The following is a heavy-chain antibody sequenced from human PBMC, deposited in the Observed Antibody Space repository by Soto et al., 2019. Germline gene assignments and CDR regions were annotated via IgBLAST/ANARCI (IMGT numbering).Heavy chain of an antibody. CDR1: GYTFTNYD. CDR2: MNPSSGET. CDR3: ARGPAYSSGWLPFDY. D-gene: IGHD6-19*01. Sequence: HVQLVQSGAEVKKPGASVKVSCKASGYTFTNYDIHWVRQATGQGLEWIGWMNPSSGETGYAQKFRGRVAMTRDTSISTVYMEVSSLGSEVTAVYYCARGPAYSSGWLPFDYWGPGTLVTASS. V-gene: IGHV1-8*01. J-gene: IGHJ4*02.